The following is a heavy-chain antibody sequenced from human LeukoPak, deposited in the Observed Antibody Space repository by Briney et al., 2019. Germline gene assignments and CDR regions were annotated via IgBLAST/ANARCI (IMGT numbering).Heavy chain of an antibody. V-gene: IGHV3-30-3*01. D-gene: IGHD3-22*01. CDR2: ISYDGSNK. CDR3: ARGTWTNMYYYDSSGSRGHFDY. CDR1: GFTFSSYA. Sequence: PGGSLRLSCAASGFTFSSYAMHGVRQAPGKGLEWVAVISYDGSNKYYADSVKGRFTISRDNSKNTLYLQMNSLRAEDTAVYYCARGTWTNMYYYDSSGSRGHFDYWGQGTLVTVSS. J-gene: IGHJ4*02.